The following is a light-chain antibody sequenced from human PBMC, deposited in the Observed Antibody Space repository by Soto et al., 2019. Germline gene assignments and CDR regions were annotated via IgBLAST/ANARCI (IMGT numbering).Light chain of an antibody. J-gene: IGKJ1*01. CDR3: QQRSNWPT. CDR2: DAS. CDR1: QSVSSY. Sequence: EIVLTQSPATLSLSPGERATLSCRASQSVSSYLAWYQQKPGQAPRLLIYDASNRATGIPARFSGSGSGTNFTLTISSLELEDFAVYYCQQRSNWPTFGQGTKVDIK. V-gene: IGKV3-11*01.